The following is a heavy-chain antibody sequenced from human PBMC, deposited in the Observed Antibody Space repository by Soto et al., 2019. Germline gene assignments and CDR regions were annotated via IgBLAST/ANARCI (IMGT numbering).Heavy chain of an antibody. D-gene: IGHD5-12*01. CDR3: ARQEGYGLYYFGY. Sequence: GASLKISCKVSVYSFSAYWITWVRQVPGKGLEWMGVIYPKNSDTRYSPSFQGQVTISVDRSISTAYLQWSGLKASDTAMYYCARQEGYGLYYFGYGGQGTLVTV. J-gene: IGHJ4*02. CDR1: VYSFSAYW. V-gene: IGHV5-51*01. CDR2: IYPKNSDT.